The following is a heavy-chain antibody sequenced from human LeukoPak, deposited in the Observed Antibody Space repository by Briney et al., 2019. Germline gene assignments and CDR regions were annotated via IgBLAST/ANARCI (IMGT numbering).Heavy chain of an antibody. V-gene: IGHV3-74*01. D-gene: IGHD3-9*01. CDR2: INSDGSST. CDR1: GFTFSSYW. J-gene: IGHJ6*02. Sequence: GGSLRLSCAASGFTFSSYWMHWVRQAPGKGLVWVSRINSDGSSTSYAGSVKGRFTISRDNAKNTLYLQMNSLRAEDTAVYYCARDPELRYFDWFSFSRPTTYGMAVWGQGTTVTVSS. CDR3: ARDPELRYFDWFSFSRPTTYGMAV.